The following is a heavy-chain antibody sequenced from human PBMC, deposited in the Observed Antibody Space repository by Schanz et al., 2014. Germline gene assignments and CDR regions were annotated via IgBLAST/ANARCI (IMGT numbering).Heavy chain of an antibody. Sequence: QVQLVESGGGVVQPGGSLRLSCAASGFIFSSYAMHWVRQAPGKGLEWVAVISYDGSNKYYADSVKGRFTISRDNSKNSLYLQMNSLRAEDTAVYYCAKQIHYDILTVTRNWGQGTLVTVAS. V-gene: IGHV3-30-3*02. CDR1: GFIFSSYA. J-gene: IGHJ4*02. CDR3: AKQIHYDILTVTRN. CDR2: ISYDGSNK. D-gene: IGHD3-9*01.